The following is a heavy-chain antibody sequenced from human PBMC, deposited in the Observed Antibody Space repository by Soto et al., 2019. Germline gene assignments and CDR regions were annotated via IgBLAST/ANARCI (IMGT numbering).Heavy chain of an antibody. J-gene: IGHJ4*02. V-gene: IGHV1-18*01. Sequence: QVQLVQSGAEVKKPGASVKVSCKASGYTFTSYGISWVRQAPGQGLEWMGWISAYNGNTNYAQKLQGRVNMTTDTSTSTYYMERRSLRNDDTAVYYCARDIRGIAVSGSDYWGQGTLVTVSS. D-gene: IGHD6-19*01. CDR1: GYTFTSYG. CDR2: ISAYNGNT. CDR3: ARDIRGIAVSGSDY.